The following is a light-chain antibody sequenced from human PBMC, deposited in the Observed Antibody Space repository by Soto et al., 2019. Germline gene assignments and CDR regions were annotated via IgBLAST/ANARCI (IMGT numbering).Light chain of an antibody. V-gene: IGLV2-8*01. J-gene: IGLJ1*01. CDR1: SSDVGGYNY. Sequence: QSALTQPPSASASPGQSVTISCTGTSSDVGGYNYVSWYQQRPGKAPKLMIYEVSQRPSGVPDRFSGSKSGNTATLTVSGHPHQDEAEYSSSLFAGNSDRGVLASGTKGTVL. CDR2: EVS. CDR3: SLFAGNSDRGV.